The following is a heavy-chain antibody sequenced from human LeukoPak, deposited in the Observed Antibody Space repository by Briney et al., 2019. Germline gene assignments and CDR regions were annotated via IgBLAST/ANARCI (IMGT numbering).Heavy chain of an antibody. V-gene: IGHV1-69*01. J-gene: IGHJ4*02. Sequence: ASVKVSCKASGGTFSSYAISWVRQAPGQGLEWMGGIIPIFGTANYAQKFQGRVTITADESTSTAYMELSSLRSEDTAVYYCARDLQPVAVAGPGGYWGQGTLVTVSS. CDR3: ARDLQPVAVAGPGGY. CDR2: IIPIFGTA. D-gene: IGHD6-19*01. CDR1: GGTFSSYA.